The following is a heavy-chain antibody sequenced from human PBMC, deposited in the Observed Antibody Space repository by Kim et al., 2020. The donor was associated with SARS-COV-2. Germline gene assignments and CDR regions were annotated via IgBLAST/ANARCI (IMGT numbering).Heavy chain of an antibody. CDR2: IYYSGST. CDR3: ARGEAAAGTRTYYYGMDV. Sequence: SETLSLTCTVSGGSISSGGYYWSWIRQHPGKGLEWIGYIYYSGSTYYNPSLKSRVTISVDTSKNQFSLKLSSVTAADTAVYYCARGEAAAGTRTYYYGMDVWGQGTTVTVSS. V-gene: IGHV4-31*03. D-gene: IGHD6-13*01. J-gene: IGHJ6*02. CDR1: GGSISSGGYY.